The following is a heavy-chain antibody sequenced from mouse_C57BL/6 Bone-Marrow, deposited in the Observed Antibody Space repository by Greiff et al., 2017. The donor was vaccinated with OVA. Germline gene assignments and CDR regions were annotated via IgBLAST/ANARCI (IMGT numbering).Heavy chain of an antibody. V-gene: IGHV3-5*01. CDR1: GISITTGNYR. J-gene: IGHJ2*01. CDR2: IYYSGTI. Sequence: EVKLLESGPGLVKPSQTVFLTCTVTGISITTGNYRWSWIRQFPGNKLEWIGYIYYSGTITYNPSLTSRTTITRDTPKNQFFLEMNSLTAEDTATYYCARGGDSSGYRDWGQGTTLTVSS. D-gene: IGHD3-2*02. CDR3: ARGGDSSGYRD.